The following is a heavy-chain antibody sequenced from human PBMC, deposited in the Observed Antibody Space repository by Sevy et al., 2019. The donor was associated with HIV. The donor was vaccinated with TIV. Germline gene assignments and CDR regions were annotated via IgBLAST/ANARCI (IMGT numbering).Heavy chain of an antibody. CDR1: GFTLDSYW. J-gene: IGHJ4*02. V-gene: IGHV3-7*01. CDR2: VKQDGSVK. CDR3: VRAIAAHDSF. D-gene: IGHD6-13*01. Sequence: GGSLRLSCVASGFTLDSYWMSWVRQTPGKGLECVANVKQDGSVKYYVDSVKGRFTISRDNARNLVYLQMNSLRVDDTALYYCVRAIAAHDSFWGQGTLVTVSS.